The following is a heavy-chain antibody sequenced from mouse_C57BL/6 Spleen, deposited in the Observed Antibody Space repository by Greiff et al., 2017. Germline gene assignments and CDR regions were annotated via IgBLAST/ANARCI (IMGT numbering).Heavy chain of an antibody. J-gene: IGHJ3*01. Sequence: QVQLQQPGAELVKPGASVKLSCKASGYTFTSYWMQWVKQRPGQGLEWIGEIDPSDSYTNYNQKFKGKATLTVDTSSSTAYMQLSSLTSEDSAVYYCARGGYGNSCYWGQGTLVTVSA. D-gene: IGHD1-1*01. CDR2: IDPSDSYT. V-gene: IGHV1-50*01. CDR3: ARGGYGNSCY. CDR1: GYTFTSYW.